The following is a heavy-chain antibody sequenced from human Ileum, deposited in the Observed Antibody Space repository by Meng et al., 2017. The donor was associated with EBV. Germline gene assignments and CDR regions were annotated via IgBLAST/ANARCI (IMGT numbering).Heavy chain of an antibody. CDR1: GGSRRRGYW. Sequence: VQRQGSGPGLVKPSETLSLPCASSGGSRRRGYWWIWVRQPPGKGLEWIGETSHSGRTNYSPSLKSRVTISLDKSKNQLSLKLNSVTAADTAVYYCASSDYYRSDYWGQGTLVTVSS. CDR3: ASSDYYRSDY. D-gene: IGHD3-22*01. CDR2: TSHSGRT. J-gene: IGHJ4*02. V-gene: IGHV4-4*02.